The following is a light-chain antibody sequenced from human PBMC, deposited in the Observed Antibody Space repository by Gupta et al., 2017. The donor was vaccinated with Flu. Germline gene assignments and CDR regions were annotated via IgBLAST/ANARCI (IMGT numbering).Light chain of an antibody. CDR3: KQYMGDPLT. Sequence: PSSRAASVVDSVTIPCRASQDSSSWLAWYQQKPEQSPKPLISAASNLQSGVPARFSGSGSGTDFTLTISKVKPEDAATYYCKQYMGDPLTFGEGTKVEIK. V-gene: IGKV1D-16*01. CDR2: AAS. CDR1: QDSSSW. J-gene: IGKJ4*01.